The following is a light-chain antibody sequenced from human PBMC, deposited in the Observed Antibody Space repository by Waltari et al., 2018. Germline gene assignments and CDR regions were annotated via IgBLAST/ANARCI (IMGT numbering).Light chain of an antibody. Sequence: DIQMTQSPSSLSASVGDRVTITCRASQSISNYLNWYQQRPGKAPKVLIYAASTLQSGVPSMFSGSGSGTDFTLTINSLQPEDFASYYCQQSYSTLVTFGPGTKVDIK. CDR1: QSISNY. V-gene: IGKV1-39*01. CDR2: AAS. J-gene: IGKJ3*01. CDR3: QQSYSTLVT.